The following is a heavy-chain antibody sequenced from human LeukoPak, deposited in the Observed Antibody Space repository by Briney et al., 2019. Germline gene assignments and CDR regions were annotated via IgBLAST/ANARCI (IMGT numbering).Heavy chain of an antibody. V-gene: IGHV3-23*01. CDR2: ISGSGGST. J-gene: IGHJ5*02. CDR3: AKEPVGSVVPAAIFGSWFYP. CDR1: GFTFSSYA. Sequence: PGGSLRLSCAASGFTFSSYAMSWVRQAPGKGLEWVSAISGSGGSTYYADSVKGRFTISRDNSKNTLYLQMNSLRAEDTAVYYCAKEPVGSVVPAAIFGSWFYPWGQGTLVTVSS. D-gene: IGHD2-2*02.